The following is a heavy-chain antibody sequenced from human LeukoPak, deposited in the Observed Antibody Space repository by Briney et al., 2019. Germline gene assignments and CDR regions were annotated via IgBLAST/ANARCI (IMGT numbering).Heavy chain of an antibody. D-gene: IGHD2-15*01. CDR3: ARDGDRYCSGGSCYYYYYGMDV. J-gene: IGHJ6*04. CDR1: GYTFTSYG. Sequence: GASVKVSCKASGYTFTSYGISWVRQTPAQGLEWTGLISAYNGNTNYAQKHQGRVTMTTDTSTSTAYMELRSLRSDDTAVYYCARDGDRYCSGGSCYYYYYGMDVWGKGTTVTVSS. V-gene: IGHV1-18*04. CDR2: ISAYNGNT.